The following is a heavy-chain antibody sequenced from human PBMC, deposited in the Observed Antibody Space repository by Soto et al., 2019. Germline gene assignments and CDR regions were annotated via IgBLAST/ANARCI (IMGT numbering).Heavy chain of an antibody. CDR1: GFTFSSYA. CDR3: AKAGFEVTFGGVIVRSPYYYGMDV. Sequence: GGSLRLSCAASGFTFSSYAMSWVRQAPGKGLEWVSAIWNDGSNSYYANSVKGRFTISRDNSKNTLYLQMNSLRAEDTAVYYCAKAGFEVTFGGVIVRSPYYYGMDVWGQGTTVTVSS. J-gene: IGHJ6*02. V-gene: IGHV3-23*05. D-gene: IGHD3-16*02. CDR2: IWNDGSNS.